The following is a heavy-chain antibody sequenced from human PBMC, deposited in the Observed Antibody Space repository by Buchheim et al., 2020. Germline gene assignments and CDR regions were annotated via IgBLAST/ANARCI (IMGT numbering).Heavy chain of an antibody. CDR3: VRELSGGTFDY. CDR2: INPNSGGT. D-gene: IGHD3-10*01. Sequence: QVQLVQSGAEVKKPGASVKVSCKASGYTFTGYYMHWVRQAPGQGLEWMGWINPNSGGTYFAQKFQGRVTMTSDTSISTAYMELSRLKSEDTAVYYCVRELSGGTFDYWGQGTL. J-gene: IGHJ4*02. V-gene: IGHV1-2*02. CDR1: GYTFTGYY.